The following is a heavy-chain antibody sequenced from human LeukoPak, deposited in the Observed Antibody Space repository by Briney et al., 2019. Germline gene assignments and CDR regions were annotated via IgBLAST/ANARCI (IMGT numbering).Heavy chain of an antibody. CDR1: GYTFTNYF. Sequence: ASVKVSCKASGYTFTNYFLHWVRQAPGQGLEWMGCINPNDGGTISAQKFQGRVTMTRDTSISTAYMELSRLRSDDTAVYYCARLRRNWFDPWGQGTLVTVSS. D-gene: IGHD4-17*01. V-gene: IGHV1-2*02. CDR3: ARLRRNWFDP. CDR2: INPNDGGT. J-gene: IGHJ5*02.